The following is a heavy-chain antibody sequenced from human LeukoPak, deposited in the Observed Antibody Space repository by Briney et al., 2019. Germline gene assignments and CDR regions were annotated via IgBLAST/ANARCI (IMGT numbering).Heavy chain of an antibody. D-gene: IGHD1-26*01. J-gene: IGHJ4*02. CDR2: IYPDDSDT. V-gene: IGHV5-51*01. CDR1: GYSFTSYW. CDR3: ARLVGRGSFIDF. Sequence: GESLKISCKGSGYSFTSYWIGWVRQMPGKGLEWMGIIYPDDSDTRYSPSFQGQVAISADKSINTAYLQWSTLKASDTALYYRARLVGRGSFIDFWGQGTLVTVSS.